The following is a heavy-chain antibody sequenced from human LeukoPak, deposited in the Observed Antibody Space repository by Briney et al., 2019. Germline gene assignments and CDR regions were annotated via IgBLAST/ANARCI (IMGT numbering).Heavy chain of an antibody. V-gene: IGHV1-69*13. J-gene: IGHJ5*02. CDR2: IIPIFGTA. Sequence: SVKVSCKASGGTFSSYAISWVRQAPGQGLEWMGGIIPIFGTANYAQKFQGRVTITADESTSTAYMELSSLRSEDTAVYYCARDVGPMPYYDFWSGDNWFDPWGQGTLVTVSS. CDR3: ARDVGPMPYYDFWSGDNWFDP. CDR1: GGTFSSYA. D-gene: IGHD3-3*01.